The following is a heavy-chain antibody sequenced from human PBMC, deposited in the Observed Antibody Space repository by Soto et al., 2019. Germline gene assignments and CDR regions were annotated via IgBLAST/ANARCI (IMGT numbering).Heavy chain of an antibody. J-gene: IGHJ4*02. CDR3: AKSPSAPQWLVYFDY. CDR1: GFTFSDYY. Sequence: GGSLRLSCAASGFTFSDYYMSWIRQAPGKGLEWVSYISSSGSTIYYADSVKGRFTISRDNAKNSLYLQMNSLRAEDTAVYYCAKSPSAPQWLVYFDYWGQGTLVTVSS. V-gene: IGHV3-11*01. CDR2: ISSSGSTI. D-gene: IGHD6-19*01.